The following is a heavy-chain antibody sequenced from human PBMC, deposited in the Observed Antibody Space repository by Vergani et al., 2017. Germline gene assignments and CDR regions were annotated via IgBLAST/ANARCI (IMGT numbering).Heavy chain of an antibody. J-gene: IGHJ5*01. CDR3: VKDAGSYENGFDS. V-gene: IGHV3-23*01. Sequence: EVQLLESGGSLKQPGGSVRLSCAASGFTFSTYAMHWVRQAPGKGLEWVSALTGGGGSTYYADSFKGRFIISRDNSRDTLYLQMNRLRPEDTATYYCVKDAGSYENGFDSWGQGTLVTVSS. D-gene: IGHD1-26*01. CDR2: LTGGGGST. CDR1: GFTFSTYA.